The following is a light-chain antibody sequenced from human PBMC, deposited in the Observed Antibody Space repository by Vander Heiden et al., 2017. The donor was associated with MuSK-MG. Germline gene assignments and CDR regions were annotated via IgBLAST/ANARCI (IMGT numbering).Light chain of an antibody. CDR2: GAS. CDR3: QQYNNWPYT. CDR1: QSVGSN. J-gene: IGKJ2*01. V-gene: IGKV3-15*01. Sequence: EIAMTQSPATLSVSPGERATLSCRASQSVGSNLAWYQQKPGQAPRLLIYGASARATGIPARFSGSASGTEFTLTISSLQSEDFAVYYCQQYNNWPYTFGQGTKLEIK.